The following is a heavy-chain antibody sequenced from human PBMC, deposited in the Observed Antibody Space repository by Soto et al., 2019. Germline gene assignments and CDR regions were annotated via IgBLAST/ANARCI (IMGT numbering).Heavy chain of an antibody. CDR3: AKDLFYYDSSGFDY. J-gene: IGHJ4*02. V-gene: IGHV3-30*18. D-gene: IGHD3-22*01. Sequence: SCAASGFTFSSYGMHWVRQAPGKGLEWVAVISYDGSNKYYADSVKGRFTISRDNSKNTLYLQMNSLRAEDTAVYYCAKDLFYYDSSGFDYWGQGTLVTVSS. CDR2: ISYDGSNK. CDR1: GFTFSSYG.